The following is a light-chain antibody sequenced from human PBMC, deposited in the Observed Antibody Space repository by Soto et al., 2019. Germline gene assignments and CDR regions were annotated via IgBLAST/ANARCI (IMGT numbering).Light chain of an antibody. CDR1: QSFRDRY. CDR3: QQYGGSPRIT. Sequence: EIVLTQSPGTLSLSPGERATLSCRASQSFRDRYLAWYQQKPGQAPSLLIYDTSTRATGVPDRFSGSGSGTDFTLIINRLEPEDVAIYYCQQYGGSPRITFGQGTRLEIK. CDR2: DTS. V-gene: IGKV3-20*01. J-gene: IGKJ5*01.